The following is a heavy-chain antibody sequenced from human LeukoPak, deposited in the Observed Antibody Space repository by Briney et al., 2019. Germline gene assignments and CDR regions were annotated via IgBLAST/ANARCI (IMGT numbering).Heavy chain of an antibody. CDR2: IWYDGSNK. V-gene: IGHV3-33*01. CDR1: GFTFSSYG. CDR3: ARGASIVVVPADYYGMDV. Sequence: GGSLRLSCAASGFTFSSYGMHWVRQAPGKGLEWVAVIWYDGSNKYYADSVKGRFTISRDNSKNTLYLQMNSLRAEDTAVYYCARGASIVVVPADYYGMDVWGQGTTVTVSS. J-gene: IGHJ6*02. D-gene: IGHD2-21*01.